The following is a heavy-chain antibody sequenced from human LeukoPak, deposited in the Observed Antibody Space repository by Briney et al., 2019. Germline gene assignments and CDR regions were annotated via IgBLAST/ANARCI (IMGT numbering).Heavy chain of an antibody. Sequence: ASVKVSCKASGYTFTDYYIHWVRQAPGQGLEWMGWMNPNIGGTKYAQKFQGRVTMTRDTSISTAYMELSSLRSEDTAVYYCASEAQLGYCSSTSCYGDYWGQGTLVTVSS. J-gene: IGHJ4*02. CDR3: ASEAQLGYCSSTSCYGDY. CDR1: GYTFTDYY. CDR2: MNPNIGGT. V-gene: IGHV1-2*02. D-gene: IGHD2-2*01.